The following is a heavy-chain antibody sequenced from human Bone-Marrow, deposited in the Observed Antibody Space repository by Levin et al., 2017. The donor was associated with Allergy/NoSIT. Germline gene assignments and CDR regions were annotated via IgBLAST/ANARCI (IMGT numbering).Heavy chain of an antibody. J-gene: IGHJ3*02. D-gene: IGHD7-27*01. Sequence: GESLKISCAASGFTFSSYGMHWVRQAPGKGLEWVAVIWYDGSNKYYADSVKGRFTISRDNSKNTLYLQMNSLRAEDTAVYYCARGKLGPDAFDIWGQGTMVTVSS. CDR2: IWYDGSNK. V-gene: IGHV3-33*01. CDR3: ARGKLGPDAFDI. CDR1: GFTFSSYG.